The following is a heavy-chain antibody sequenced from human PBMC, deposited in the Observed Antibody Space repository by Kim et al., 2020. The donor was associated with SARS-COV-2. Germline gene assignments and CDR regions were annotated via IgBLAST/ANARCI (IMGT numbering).Heavy chain of an antibody. CDR2: FYYSGGT. Sequence: SETLSLTCTVSGDSTSRDYCSCIRQPPGKGVEGRGSFYYSGGTTYLHPLKNRLTISDVTSTNQSSLMRTSVTAADAAVYFCARHDEYDDPLDNWGQG. CDR3: ARHDEYDDPLDN. J-gene: IGHJ4*02. V-gene: IGHV4-59*12. CDR1: GDSTSRDY. D-gene: IGHD1-1*01.